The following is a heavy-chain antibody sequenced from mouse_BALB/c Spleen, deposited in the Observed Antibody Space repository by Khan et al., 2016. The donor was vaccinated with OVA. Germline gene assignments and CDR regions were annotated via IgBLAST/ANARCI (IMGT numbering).Heavy chain of an antibody. V-gene: IGHV5-9-3*01. CDR2: ISSGGNYT. CDR1: GFTFSSYA. J-gene: IGHJ1*01. CDR3: ARTGGLRGYFDV. Sequence: EVELVESGGGLVKPGGSLKLSCAASGFTFSSYAMSWVRQTPEKRLEWVATISSGGNYTYYPDSVKGRFTISRDNAKNTLYLQMISLRSEDTASDYGARTGGLRGYFDVGGAGTTVTVSS. D-gene: IGHD1-1*01.